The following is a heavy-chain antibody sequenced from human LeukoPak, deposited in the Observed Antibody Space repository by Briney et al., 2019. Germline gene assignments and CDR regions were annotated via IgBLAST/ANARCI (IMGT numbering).Heavy chain of an antibody. CDR2: IIPILGIA. J-gene: IGHJ4*02. Sequence: ASVKVSCKASGGTFSSYTISWVRQAPGQGLEWMGRIIPILGIANYAQKFQGRVTITADKSTSTAYMELSSLRSEDTAVYYCARGGQRITMIVAYWGQGTLVTVSS. CDR1: GGTFSSYT. V-gene: IGHV1-69*02. CDR3: ARGGQRITMIVAY. D-gene: IGHD3-22*01.